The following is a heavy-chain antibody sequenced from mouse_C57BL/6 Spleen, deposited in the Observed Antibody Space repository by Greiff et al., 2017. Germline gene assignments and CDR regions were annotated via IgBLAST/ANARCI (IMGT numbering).Heavy chain of an antibody. V-gene: IGHV1-50*01. CDR2: IDPSDSYT. D-gene: IGHD3-3*01. Sequence: QVQLQQPGAELVKPGASVKLSCTASGYTFTSYWLQWVKQRPGQGLEWIGEIDPSDSYTNYNQTFKGKATLTVDTSSSTAYIQRSSLTSWDAAVYYCARRGPPGAMDYWGQGTSVTVSS. CDR1: GYTFTSYW. CDR3: ARRGPPGAMDY. J-gene: IGHJ4*01.